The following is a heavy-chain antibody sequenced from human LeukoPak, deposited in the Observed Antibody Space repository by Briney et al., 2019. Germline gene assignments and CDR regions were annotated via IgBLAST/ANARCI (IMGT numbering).Heavy chain of an antibody. CDR2: IRPDGGER. D-gene: IGHD3/OR15-3a*01. J-gene: IGHJ4*02. V-gene: IGHV3-7*03. CDR1: GFSSRTHW. CDR3: TRQGDWNFEF. Sequence: GESLRLSCTASGFSSRTHWKSWVRQTPGKGLEWVANIRPDGGERYYGDSLKGRFTISRDNDKNSLYLQMNFLRADDTAIYYCTRQGDWNFEFWGQGTLVTVSS.